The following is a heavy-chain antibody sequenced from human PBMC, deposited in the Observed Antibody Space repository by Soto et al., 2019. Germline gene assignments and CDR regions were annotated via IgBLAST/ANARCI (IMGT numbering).Heavy chain of an antibody. CDR1: GGSISSSNW. D-gene: IGHD2-8*01. J-gene: IGHJ6*02. CDR2: IYHSGST. Sequence: QVQLQESGPGLVKPSGTLSLTCAVSGGSISSSNWWSWVRHPPGKGLEWIGEIYHSGSTNYNPSLKSRVTISADKSKNQFSLKLSSVTAADTAVYYCARDMGIMVYAISGWGMDVWGQGTTVTVSS. CDR3: ARDMGIMVYAISGWGMDV. V-gene: IGHV4-4*02.